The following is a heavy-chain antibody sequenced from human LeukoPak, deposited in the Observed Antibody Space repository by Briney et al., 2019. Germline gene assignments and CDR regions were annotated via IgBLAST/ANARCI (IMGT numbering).Heavy chain of an antibody. D-gene: IGHD3-10*01. CDR2: ISGSGGST. CDR3: AKGDFGDLLYLRPLVY. J-gene: IGHJ4*02. CDR1: GFTFSGYG. V-gene: IGHV3-23*01. Sequence: QSGGSLRLSCAASGFTFSGYGMSWVRQAPGKGLEWVSGISGSGGSTYYADSVKGRFTISRDNSKNTLYLQMNSLRAEDTAIYYCAKGDFGDLLYLRPLVYWGQGTLVTVSS.